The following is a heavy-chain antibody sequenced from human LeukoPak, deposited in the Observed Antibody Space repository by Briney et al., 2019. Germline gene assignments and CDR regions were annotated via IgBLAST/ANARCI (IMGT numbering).Heavy chain of an antibody. Sequence: PSETLSLTCSVSGGSINNNYWSWIRQSAGKGLEWIGRVYPTGKTHYNPSLLGRVTMSVDTSSSKVSLRLNSVTATDTAVYYCARGGTRDLLLDPWGQGTLVTVSS. J-gene: IGHJ5*02. CDR3: ARGGTRDLLLDP. V-gene: IGHV4-4*07. D-gene: IGHD3-16*01. CDR2: VYPTGKT. CDR1: GGSINNNY.